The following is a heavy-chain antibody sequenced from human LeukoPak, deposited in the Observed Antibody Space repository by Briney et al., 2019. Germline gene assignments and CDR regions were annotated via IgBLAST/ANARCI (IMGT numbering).Heavy chain of an antibody. J-gene: IGHJ3*02. CDR3: ARPSRSVSTAGAFDI. V-gene: IGHV4-59*01. CDR2: IYYSGGT. D-gene: IGHD5/OR15-5a*01. Sequence: SETLSLTCTVSGGSISNYFWSWIRQPPGKGLEWLGYIYYSGGTNYNPSLKSRVTISVDTSKNQFSLKLSSVTAADTAVYYCARPSRSVSTAGAFDIWGQGTMVTVSS. CDR1: GGSISNYF.